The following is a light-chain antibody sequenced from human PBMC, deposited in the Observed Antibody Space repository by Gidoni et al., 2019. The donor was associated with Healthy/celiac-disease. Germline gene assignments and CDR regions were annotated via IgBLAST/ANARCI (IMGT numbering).Light chain of an antibody. CDR1: SSDVGGYNY. CDR2: DVS. J-gene: IGLJ2*01. V-gene: IGLV2-14*03. CDR3: SSYTSSSTLE. Sequence: QSARTQPAPVSGSPGQPITISCTGTSSDVGGYNYVSWYQQHPGKAPKLMIYDVSNRPSGVSNRFSGSKSGNTASLTISGLQAEDEADYYCSSYTSSSTLEIGGGTKLTVL.